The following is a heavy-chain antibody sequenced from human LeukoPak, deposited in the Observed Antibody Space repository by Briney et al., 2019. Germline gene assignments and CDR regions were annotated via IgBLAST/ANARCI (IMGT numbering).Heavy chain of an antibody. Sequence: GGSLRLSCAASGFTVSSNYMSWVRQAPGKGLEWVSVIYSGGSTYYEDSVKGRFPISRDNSKNTLYLQMNSLRAEDTAVYYCARSARWFGVDYWGQGTLVTVSS. J-gene: IGHJ4*02. CDR1: GFTVSSNY. CDR2: IYSGGST. D-gene: IGHD3-10*01. CDR3: ARSARWFGVDY. V-gene: IGHV3-53*01.